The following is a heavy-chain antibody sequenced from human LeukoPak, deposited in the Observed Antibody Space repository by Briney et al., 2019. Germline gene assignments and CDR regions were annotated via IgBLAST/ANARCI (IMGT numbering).Heavy chain of an antibody. J-gene: IGHJ5*02. V-gene: IGHV1-2*02. CDR3: ARARAYVSGNWFDP. Sequence: ASVKVSCKASGYTFTGYYMHWVRQAPGQGLEWMGWINPNSGGTNYAQKFQGRVTMTRDTSISTAYMELSRLRSDDTAGYDCARARAYVSGNWFDPWGQGTLFT. CDR1: GYTFTGYY. CDR2: INPNSGGT. D-gene: IGHD3-10*01.